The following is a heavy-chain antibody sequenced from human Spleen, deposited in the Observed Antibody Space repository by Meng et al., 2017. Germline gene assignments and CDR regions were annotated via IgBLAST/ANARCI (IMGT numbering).Heavy chain of an antibody. CDR2: ISSSGTAT. D-gene: IGHD1-20*01. CDR1: GFTFGDYA. Sequence: GGSLRLSCTASGFTFGDYAMSWVRQAPGKGLEWTSHISSSGTATHYADSVKGRFTISRDNAKDSVYLQMNSLRAEDTAVYYCASYGITGTFDYWGQGTLVTVSS. V-gene: IGHV3-11*04. CDR3: ASYGITGTFDY. J-gene: IGHJ4*02.